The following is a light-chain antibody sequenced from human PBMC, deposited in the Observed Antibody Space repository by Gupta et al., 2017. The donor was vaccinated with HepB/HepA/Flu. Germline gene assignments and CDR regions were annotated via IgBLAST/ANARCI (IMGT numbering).Light chain of an antibody. CDR1: TGPVTSGHY. Sequence: QAVVTQEPSLTVSPGGTVTLHRRPSTGPVTSGHYPYWFQQKPGQAPRTLIFDTTSKHSWTPARFSGSLLGGKATLTLSGAQPEDESDYYCLLYYTGVGVFGGGTKLTVL. CDR2: DTT. CDR3: LLYYTGVGV. V-gene: IGLV7-46*01. J-gene: IGLJ3*02.